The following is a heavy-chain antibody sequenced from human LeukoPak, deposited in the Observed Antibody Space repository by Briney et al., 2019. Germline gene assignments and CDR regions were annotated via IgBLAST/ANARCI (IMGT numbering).Heavy chain of an antibody. Sequence: GGSLRLSCAASGFTFSSYAMSWVRQAPGKGLEWVSAISGSGGSTYYADSAKGRFTISRDNSKNTLYLQMNSLRAEDTAVYYCANWRYCSGGSCPGPFDYWGQGTLVTVSS. CDR1: GFTFSSYA. CDR3: ANWRYCSGGSCPGPFDY. CDR2: ISGSGGST. J-gene: IGHJ4*02. D-gene: IGHD2-15*01. V-gene: IGHV3-23*01.